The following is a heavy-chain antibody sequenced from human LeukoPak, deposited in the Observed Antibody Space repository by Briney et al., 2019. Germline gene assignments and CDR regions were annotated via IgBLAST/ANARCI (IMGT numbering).Heavy chain of an antibody. CDR3: ARRKAVVPEASGDY. V-gene: IGHV7-4-1*02. CDR2: INTNTGNP. Sequence: ASVXXXCTASGYTFTSYAMNWVRQAPGQGLEWMGWINTNTGNPTYAQGFTGRFVFSLDTSVSTAYLQISSLKAEDTAVYYCARRKAVVPEASGDYWGQGTLVTVSS. CDR1: GYTFTSYA. J-gene: IGHJ4*02. D-gene: IGHD2-2*01.